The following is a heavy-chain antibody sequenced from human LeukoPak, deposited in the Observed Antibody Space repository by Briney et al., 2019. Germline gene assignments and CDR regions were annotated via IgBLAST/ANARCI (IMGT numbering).Heavy chain of an antibody. Sequence: AGGSLRLSCAASGFTFSSYGMHWVRQAPGKGLEWVSVIYSGGSTYYADSVKGRFTISRDNSKNTLYLQMNSLSAEDTAVYYCARLGDYSNKDWGQGTLVTVSS. D-gene: IGHD4-11*01. CDR1: GFTFSSYG. CDR2: IYSGGST. J-gene: IGHJ4*02. V-gene: IGHV3-NL1*01. CDR3: ARLGDYSNKD.